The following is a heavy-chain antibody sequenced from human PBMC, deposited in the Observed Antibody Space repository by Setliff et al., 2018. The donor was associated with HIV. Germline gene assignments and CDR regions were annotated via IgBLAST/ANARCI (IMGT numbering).Heavy chain of an antibody. V-gene: IGHV4-39*01. J-gene: IGHJ3*02. CDR3: ARISNGFEPNAFDT. D-gene: IGHD3-22*01. CDR2: IYYSGAT. CDR1: GGSISSSSYY. Sequence: KPSETLSLTCTVSGGSISSSSYYWGWIRQPPGKGLEWIGSIYYSGATYYNPSLKSRVTLSVDTSNNQFSLKLSSVTAADTAVYYCARISNGFEPNAFDTWGLGTMVTVSS.